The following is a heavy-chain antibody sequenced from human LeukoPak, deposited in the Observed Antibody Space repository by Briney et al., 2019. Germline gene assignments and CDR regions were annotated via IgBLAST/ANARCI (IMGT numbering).Heavy chain of an antibody. D-gene: IGHD3-10*01. V-gene: IGHV3-23*01. CDR2: ISSSGEST. Sequence: GGSLRLSCAAPGFTFSSYGMIWVRQAPGKGLEWVSIISSSGESTYYVDSVKGRFTFSRDNSKNTLSLPMSSLAADDTAVYYCAKDPMVRGSTYDYWGQGTLVTVSS. J-gene: IGHJ4*02. CDR1: GFTFSSYG. CDR3: AKDPMVRGSTYDY.